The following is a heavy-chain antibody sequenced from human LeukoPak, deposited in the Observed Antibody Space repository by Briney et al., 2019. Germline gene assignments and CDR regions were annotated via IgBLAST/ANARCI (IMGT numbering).Heavy chain of an antibody. CDR3: ARSRTGYSSPHALWFDP. CDR1: GGSISSSSYC. CDR2: IYYSGST. J-gene: IGHJ5*02. D-gene: IGHD6-13*01. Sequence: PSETLSLTCTVSGGSISSSSYCWGWIRQPPGKGLEWIGSIYYSGSTYYNPSLKSRVTISVDTSKNQFSLKLSSVTAADTAVYYCARSRTGYSSPHALWFDPWGQGTLVTVSS. V-gene: IGHV4-39*01.